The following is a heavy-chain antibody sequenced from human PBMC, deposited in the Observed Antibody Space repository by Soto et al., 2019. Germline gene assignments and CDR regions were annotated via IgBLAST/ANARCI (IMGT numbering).Heavy chain of an antibody. V-gene: IGHV3-30-3*01. J-gene: IGHJ4*02. D-gene: IGHD3-9*01. CDR3: ARVGGYYDILTGPFDH. CDR1: GFTFTAYA. Sequence: GSLRLSCAASGFTFTAYAMHWVRQAPGKGLEWVAVISYDGGNKYYADSVKGRLTISRDNSKNTVFLQMDSLRLEDTAVYYCARVGGYYDILTGPFDHWGQGTLVTVSS. CDR2: ISYDGGNK.